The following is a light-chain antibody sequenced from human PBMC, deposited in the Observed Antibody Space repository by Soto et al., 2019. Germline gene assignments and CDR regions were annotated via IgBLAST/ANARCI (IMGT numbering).Light chain of an antibody. CDR3: SSYTSSSRWV. CDR1: SSDVGAYNY. Sequence: QSALTQPASVSGSPGQAITIYCTCTSSDVGAYNYVSWYQQHSAKAPKLSIYEVTNRPSGVSNRFSASKSGNTASLTIFGLQAEDEADYYCSSYTSSSRWVFGGGTQLTVL. V-gene: IGLV2-14*01. J-gene: IGLJ3*02. CDR2: EVT.